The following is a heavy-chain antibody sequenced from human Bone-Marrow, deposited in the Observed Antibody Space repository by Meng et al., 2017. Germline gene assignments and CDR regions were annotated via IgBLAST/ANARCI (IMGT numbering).Heavy chain of an antibody. J-gene: IGHJ6*02. CDR1: GLSLSNARMG. CDR2: IFSNDEK. Sequence: SGPTLVKPTQTWTLTCTVPGLSLSNARMGVSGIRQPPGKALEWLAHIFSNDEKSYSTSLKSRLTISKDTSKSQVVLTMTNMDPVDTATYYCARILKQWLVRDGYGMDVWGQGTTVTVSS. D-gene: IGHD6-19*01. V-gene: IGHV2-26*01. CDR3: ARILKQWLVRDGYGMDV.